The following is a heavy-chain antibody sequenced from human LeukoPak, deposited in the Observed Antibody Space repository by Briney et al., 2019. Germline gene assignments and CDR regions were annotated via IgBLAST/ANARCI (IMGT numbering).Heavy chain of an antibody. J-gene: IGHJ5*02. CDR2: INHSGST. CDR1: GGSFSGYY. V-gene: IGHV4-34*01. D-gene: IGHD5-18*01. Sequence: SETLSLTCAVYGGSFSGYYWSWIRQPPGKGLEWIGEINHSGSTNYNPSLKSRVTISVDTSKNQFSLKLSSVTAADTAVYYCARGARGYSYSNWFDPWGQGTLVPVSS. CDR3: ARGARGYSYSNWFDP.